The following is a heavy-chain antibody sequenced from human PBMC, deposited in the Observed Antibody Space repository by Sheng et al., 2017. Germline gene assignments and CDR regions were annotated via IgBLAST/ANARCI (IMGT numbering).Heavy chain of an antibody. V-gene: IGHV3-23*01. D-gene: IGHD3-9*01. Sequence: EVQLLESGGGLVQPGGSLRLSCAASGFTFSSYAMSWVRQAPGKGLEWVSAISGSGGSTYYADSVKGRFTISRDNSKNTLYLQMNSLRAEDTAVYYCAKEERYFDWSRSYNWFDPWGQGTLVTVSS. J-gene: IGHJ5*02. CDR2: ISGSGGST. CDR3: AKEERYFDWSRSYNWFDP. CDR1: GFTFSSYA.